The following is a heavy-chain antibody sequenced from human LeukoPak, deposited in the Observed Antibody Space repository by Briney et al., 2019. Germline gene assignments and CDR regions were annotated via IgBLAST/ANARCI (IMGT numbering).Heavy chain of an antibody. CDR2: IYTSGNT. D-gene: IGHD6-19*01. Sequence: SQTLSLTCTVSGGSISSESYYWSWIRQPAGKGLEWIGRIYTSGNTNYNPSLKSRVTISVDTSKNQFSLKLSSVTAADTAVYYCARDIGGSGWYSLDYWGQGTLVTVSS. CDR1: GGSISSESYY. V-gene: IGHV4-61*02. CDR3: ARDIGGSGWYSLDY. J-gene: IGHJ4*02.